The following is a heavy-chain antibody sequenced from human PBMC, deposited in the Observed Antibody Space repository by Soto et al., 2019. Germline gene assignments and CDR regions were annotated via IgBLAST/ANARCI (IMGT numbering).Heavy chain of an antibody. J-gene: IGHJ6*03. D-gene: IGHD4-4*01. CDR1: GGSFSGYY. V-gene: IGHV4-34*01. Sequence: SETLSLTCAVYGGSFSGYYWSWIRQPPGKGLEWIGEINHSGSTNYNPSLKSRVTISVDTSKNQFSLKLSSVTAADTAVYYCARLKGTVTNYYYYMDVWGKGTTVTVSS. CDR2: INHSGST. CDR3: ARLKGTVTNYYYYMDV.